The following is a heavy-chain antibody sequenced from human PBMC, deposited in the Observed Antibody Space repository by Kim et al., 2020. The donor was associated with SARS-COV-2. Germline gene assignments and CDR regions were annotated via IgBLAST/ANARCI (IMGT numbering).Heavy chain of an antibody. V-gene: IGHV2-70*11. CDR1: GFSLSTSGMC. J-gene: IGHJ6*02. CDR2: IDWDDDK. CDR3: ARVYYDILSTTYYGMDV. D-gene: IGHD3-9*01. Sequence: YGPTLVNPTQTLTLTCTLSGFSLSTSGMCVSWIRQLPGKALAWLARIDWDDDKYYSTSLKTRLTISKDTSKNQVFLTMTNMDPVDTATYYCARVYYDILSTTYYGMDVWGQGTTVTGSS.